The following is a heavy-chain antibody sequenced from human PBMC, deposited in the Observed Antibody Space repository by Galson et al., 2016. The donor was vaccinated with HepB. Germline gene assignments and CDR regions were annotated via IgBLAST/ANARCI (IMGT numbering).Heavy chain of an antibody. CDR3: ARRSSAGSGWSLEYHFDY. Sequence: SVKVSCKASGDTFSRYAVSWVRQAPGQGLEWMGGIIPIYGTANYAQKFQGRITITTDESTSTAYMELISLRSDDTALYYCARRSSAGSGWSLEYHFDYWGQGTLVTVSS. J-gene: IGHJ4*02. CDR2: IIPIYGTA. D-gene: IGHD6-19*01. V-gene: IGHV1-69*05. CDR1: GDTFSRYA.